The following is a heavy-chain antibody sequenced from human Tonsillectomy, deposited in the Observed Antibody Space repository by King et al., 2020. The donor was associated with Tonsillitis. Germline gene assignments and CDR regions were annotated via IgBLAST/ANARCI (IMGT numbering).Heavy chain of an antibody. Sequence: VQLQQWGAGLLKPSETLSRTCAVYGGSFSDFYWSWIRQPPGKGLEWIGEINHSGRTKYNPSLKSRVTISVDTSRNQFSLKLSSVTAADTAVYYCARTYYYGSGNSLDDAFDIWGQGTMVTVSS. CDR1: GGSFSDFY. V-gene: IGHV4-34*01. CDR2: INHSGRT. J-gene: IGHJ3*02. CDR3: ARTYYYGSGNSLDDAFDI. D-gene: IGHD3-10*01.